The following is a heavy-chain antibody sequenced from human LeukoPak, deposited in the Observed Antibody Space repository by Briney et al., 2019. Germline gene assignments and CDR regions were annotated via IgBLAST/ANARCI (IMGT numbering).Heavy chain of an antibody. V-gene: IGHV1-18*01. CDR2: ISAYNGNT. CDR1: GYTFTSYG. Sequence: ASVKVSCKASGYTFTSYGISWVRQAPGQGLEWMGWISAYNGNTYYAQKLQGRVTMTTDTSTSTAYMELRSLRSDDTAVYYCARDWHDYGDYYYFDYWGQGTLVTVSS. CDR3: ARDWHDYGDYYYFDY. D-gene: IGHD4-17*01. J-gene: IGHJ4*02.